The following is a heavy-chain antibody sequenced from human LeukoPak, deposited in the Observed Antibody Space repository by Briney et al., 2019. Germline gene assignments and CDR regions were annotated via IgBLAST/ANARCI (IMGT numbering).Heavy chain of an antibody. CDR2: IWYDGNDK. D-gene: IGHD3-10*01. CDR1: GFTFSSYG. Sequence: PGGSLRLSCAASGFTFSSYGMHWVRQAPGKGLEWVAFIWYDGNDKYYADSVKGRFTISRDSSKNTLYLQMNSLRAEDTAVYYCAKDTLQYGSGSYYFDYWGQGTLVTVSS. V-gene: IGHV3-30*02. J-gene: IGHJ4*02. CDR3: AKDTLQYGSGSYYFDY.